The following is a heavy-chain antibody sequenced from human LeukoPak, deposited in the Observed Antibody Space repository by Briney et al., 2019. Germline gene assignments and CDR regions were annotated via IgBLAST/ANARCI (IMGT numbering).Heavy chain of an antibody. J-gene: IGHJ4*02. D-gene: IGHD3-10*01. CDR1: GGSFSGYY. Sequence: SETLSLTCAVYGGSFSGYYWSWIRQPPGKGLEWIGEINHSGSTNYNPSLKSRVTISVDTSKNQFSLKLSSVIAAATAVYYCARLDEVTMVRGVIRYFDYWGQGTLVTVSS. V-gene: IGHV4-34*01. CDR3: ARLDEVTMVRGVIRYFDY. CDR2: INHSGST.